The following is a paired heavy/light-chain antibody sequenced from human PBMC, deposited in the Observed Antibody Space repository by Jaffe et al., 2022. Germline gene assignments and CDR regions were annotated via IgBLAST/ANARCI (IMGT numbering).Light chain of an antibody. CDR3: QQYYSTPRT. Sequence: DIVMTQSPDSLAVSLGERATINCKSSQSVLYRSNNKDYLAWYQQKPGQPPNLLIYWASTRESGVPDRFSGSGSGTDFTLTISSLQAEDVAVYYCQQYYSTPRTFGQGTKVEIK. J-gene: IGKJ1*01. V-gene: IGKV4-1*01. CDR1: QSVLYRSNNKDY. CDR2: WAS.
Heavy chain of an antibody. CDR1: GFTFSHYY. Sequence: QVQLVESGGGLVKPGGSLRLSCAASGFTFSHYYMSWIRQAPGKGLEWVSYITESGSTIFYADSVRGRFTISRDNTQNSLYLEMNSLRAEDTAVYYCTRDRGIVPTGRVPSTSYYMDVWGKGTTVTVSS. D-gene: IGHD5-12*01. V-gene: IGHV3-11*01. CDR2: ITESGSTI. J-gene: IGHJ6*03. CDR3: TRDRGIVPTGRVPSTSYYMDV.